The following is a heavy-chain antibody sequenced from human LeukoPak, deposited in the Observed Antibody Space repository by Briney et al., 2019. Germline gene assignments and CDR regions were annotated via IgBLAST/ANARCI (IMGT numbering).Heavy chain of an antibody. D-gene: IGHD5-18*01. J-gene: IGHJ6*02. V-gene: IGHV2-5*02. CDR2: IYWDDDK. CDR3: AHSVDTAMDPYGMDV. CDR1: GFSLSTSGVG. Sequence: SGPTLVKPTQTLTLTCTFSGFSLSTSGVGVGWIRQPPGKALEWLALIYWDDDKRYRPSLKSRLTITKDTSKKQVVLTMTNMAPVDTATYYCAHSVDTAMDPYGMDVWGQGTTVTVSS.